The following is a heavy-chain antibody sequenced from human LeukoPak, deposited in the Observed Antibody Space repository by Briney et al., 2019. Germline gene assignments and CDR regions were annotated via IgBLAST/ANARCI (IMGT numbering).Heavy chain of an antibody. CDR2: INHSGST. CDR1: GGSFSGYY. Sequence: PSETLSLTCAVYGGSFSGYYWSWIRQPPGKGLEWIGEINHSGSTYYNPSLKSRVTISVDTSKNQFSLKLSSVTAADTAVYYCAVDEDYFDYWGQGTLVTVSS. D-gene: IGHD3/OR15-3a*01. V-gene: IGHV4-34*01. CDR3: AVDEDYFDY. J-gene: IGHJ4*02.